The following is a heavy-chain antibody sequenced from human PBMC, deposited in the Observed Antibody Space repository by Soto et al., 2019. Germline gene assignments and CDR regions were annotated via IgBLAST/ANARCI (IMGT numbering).Heavy chain of an antibody. CDR2: IYSSGGT. CDR1: GGAISGYY. D-gene: IGHD3-3*01. CDR3: ARGQRFSDSFDP. V-gene: IGHV4-4*07. Sequence: PSETLSLTCTVSGGAISGYYWTWIRQTAGKGLEWIGRIYSSGGTKYNPSLKNRVDMSLDMSKNQFSLRLSSVTAADTAVYYCARGQRFSDSFDPWGQGTLVTVSS. J-gene: IGHJ5*02.